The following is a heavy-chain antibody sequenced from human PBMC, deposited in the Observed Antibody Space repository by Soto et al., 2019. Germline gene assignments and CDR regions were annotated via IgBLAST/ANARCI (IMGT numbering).Heavy chain of an antibody. D-gene: IGHD6-19*01. Sequence: QVQLVQSGTEVKMPGASVKVSCKASGYTFTSDGFSWGRQAPGQGLEWMGWISAYNGVTNYAQNFQDRLSMTTDTSTSTVYMELRSLRSDDTAVYYWARTSSSAFDSYGLDVWGHGTSVTVSS. CDR1: GYTFTSDG. CDR2: ISAYNGVT. V-gene: IGHV1-18*01. CDR3: ARTSSSAFDSYGLDV. J-gene: IGHJ6*02.